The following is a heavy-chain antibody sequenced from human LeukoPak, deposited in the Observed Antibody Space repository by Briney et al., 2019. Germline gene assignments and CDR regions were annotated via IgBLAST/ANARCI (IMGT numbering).Heavy chain of an antibody. CDR3: VKGSGYFDY. J-gene: IGHJ4*02. D-gene: IGHD3-10*01. V-gene: IGHV3-64D*06. CDR2: LSNKGAGT. Sequence: GGSLRLSCSASGFTFSSYAMHWVRQAPGKGLEYVSALSNKGAGTYYADSVEGRFTISRDNSKNTLYLQMSSLRPEDTAVYYCVKGSGYFDYWGQGTLVTVSS. CDR1: GFTFSSYA.